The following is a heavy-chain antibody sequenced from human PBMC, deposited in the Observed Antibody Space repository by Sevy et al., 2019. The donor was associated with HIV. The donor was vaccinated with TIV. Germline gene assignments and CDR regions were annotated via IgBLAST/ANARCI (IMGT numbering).Heavy chain of an antibody. CDR2: ISYDGSNK. D-gene: IGHD6-13*01. CDR1: GFTFSSYG. V-gene: IGHV3-30*18. Sequence: GGSLRLSCAASGFTFSSYGMHWVRQAPGKGLEWVAVISYDGSNKYYADSMKGHFTIYRDNSKNTLYLQMNSLRAEDTAVYYCAKSIAAGGHTVYYYYYYGMDVWGQGTTVTVSS. CDR3: AKSIAAGGHTVYYYYYYGMDV. J-gene: IGHJ6*02.